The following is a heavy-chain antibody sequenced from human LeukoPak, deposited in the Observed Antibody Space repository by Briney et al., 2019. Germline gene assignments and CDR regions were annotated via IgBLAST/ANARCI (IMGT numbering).Heavy chain of an antibody. J-gene: IGHJ4*02. V-gene: IGHV4-39*01. CDR1: GASLSTSGYY. CDR2: IYYSGRT. D-gene: IGHD1-26*01. CDR3: ARHRAGPTYYFDL. Sequence: SETLSLTCTVSGASLSTSGYYWGWIRQPPGKGLEWIGSIYYSGRTYYDPSLKSRVTISLYTSKNQFALELFPVTASDTAVYYCARHRAGPTYYFDLWGQGTLVNVSS.